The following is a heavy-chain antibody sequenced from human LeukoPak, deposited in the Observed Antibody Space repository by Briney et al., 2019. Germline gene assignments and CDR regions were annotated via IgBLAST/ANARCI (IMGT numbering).Heavy chain of an antibody. Sequence: GGSLRLSCAASGFTFSRFWMTWVRQAPGKGLEWVAHIKQEGSETYYVDSVKGRFTISRDDAKNSLYLQMNSLSAEDTAVYYCARVSWAYDYLWGSDYFDYWGHGTLVTVSS. V-gene: IGHV3-7*01. D-gene: IGHD3-16*01. CDR2: IKQEGSET. J-gene: IGHJ4*01. CDR1: GFTFSRFW. CDR3: ARVSWAYDYLWGSDYFDY.